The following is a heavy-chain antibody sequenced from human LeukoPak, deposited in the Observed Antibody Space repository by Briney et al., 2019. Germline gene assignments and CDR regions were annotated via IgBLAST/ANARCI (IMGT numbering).Heavy chain of an antibody. D-gene: IGHD1-26*01. Sequence: PGGSLRLSCAASGFTFSSYDMHWVRQATGKGLEWVSAIGTAGDTYYPGSVKGRFTISRENAKNSLYLQMNSLRAGDTAVYYCARGASSGSYDFDAFDIWGQGTMATVSS. CDR3: ARGASSGSYDFDAFDI. J-gene: IGHJ3*02. CDR2: IGTAGDT. CDR1: GFTFSSYD. V-gene: IGHV3-13*01.